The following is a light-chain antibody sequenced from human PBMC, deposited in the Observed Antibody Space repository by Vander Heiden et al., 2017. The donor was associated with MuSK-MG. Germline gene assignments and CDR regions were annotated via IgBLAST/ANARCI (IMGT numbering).Light chain of an antibody. V-gene: IGLV2-14*03. Sequence: QSALTPPASVSVSPGQSITLSCTGASSAVGRYDDVSWYQQLPGNAPKLLIFDISFRPSGVSSRFSGSRSGNTASLTISGLQAEDEAYYYCSSYTSSSTVVFGGGTKLTVL. CDR2: DIS. CDR3: SSYTSSSTVV. J-gene: IGLJ2*01. CDR1: SSAVGRYDD.